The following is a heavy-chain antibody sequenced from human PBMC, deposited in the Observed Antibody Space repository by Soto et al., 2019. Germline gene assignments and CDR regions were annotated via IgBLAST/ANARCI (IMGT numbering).Heavy chain of an antibody. CDR1: GFTFSSYW. D-gene: IGHD1-26*01. V-gene: IGHV3-74*01. CDR2: LNGDGSRP. Sequence: EVQLVESGGGLVQPGGSLRLSCAASGFTFSSYWMYWVRQAPGKGLVWVSRLNGDGSRPSYADSVKGRCTISRDNAKNTLYLQMNSLRAEDTAVYYCAREDAVGAPDYWGQGTLVTVSS. J-gene: IGHJ4*02. CDR3: AREDAVGAPDY.